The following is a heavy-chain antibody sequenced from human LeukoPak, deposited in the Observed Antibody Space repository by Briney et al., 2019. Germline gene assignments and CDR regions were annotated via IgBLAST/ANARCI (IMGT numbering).Heavy chain of an antibody. CDR2: IKSKSDGGTI. D-gene: IGHD6-6*01. Sequence: GGSLRLSCAASGFTVSNNYMSWARQAPGKGLEWVGRIKSKSDGGTIDYPTPVKGRFTISRDDSKNTLYLQMNSLKTEVTAMYYCTTDRGIAVRPISDYWGQGTLVTVSS. V-gene: IGHV3-15*01. J-gene: IGHJ4*02. CDR3: TTDRGIAVRPISDY. CDR1: GFTVSNNY.